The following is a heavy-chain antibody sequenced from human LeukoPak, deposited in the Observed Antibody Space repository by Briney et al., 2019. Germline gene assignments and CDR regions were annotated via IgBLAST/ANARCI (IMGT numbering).Heavy chain of an antibody. CDR3: ARGYDFWSGLVDY. CDR2: ISSSSSTI. D-gene: IGHD3-3*01. CDR1: GFTFSSYW. J-gene: IGHJ4*02. Sequence: GGSLRLSCAASGFTFSSYWVSWVRQAPGKGLEWVSYISSSSSTIYYADSVKGRFTISRDNAKNSLYLQMNSLRAEDTAVYYCARGYDFWSGLVDYWGQGTLVTVSS. V-gene: IGHV3-48*01.